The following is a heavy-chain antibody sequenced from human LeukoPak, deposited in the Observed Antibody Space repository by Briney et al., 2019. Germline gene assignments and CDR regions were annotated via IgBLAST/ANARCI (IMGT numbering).Heavy chain of an antibody. CDR3: ARVEGATFYYYYGMDV. CDR1: GGSISSYY. D-gene: IGHD1-26*01. V-gene: IGHV4-59*01. CDR2: IYYSGST. Sequence: SETLSLTCTVSGGSISSYYWSWIRQPPGKGLEWSGYIYYSGSTNYNPSLKSRVTISVDTSKNQFSLKLSSVTAADTAVYYCARVEGATFYYYYGMDVWGQGTTVSVSS. J-gene: IGHJ6*02.